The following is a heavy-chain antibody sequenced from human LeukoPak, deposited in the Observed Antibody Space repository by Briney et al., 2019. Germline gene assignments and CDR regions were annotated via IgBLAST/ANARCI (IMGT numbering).Heavy chain of an antibody. J-gene: IGHJ4*02. V-gene: IGHV1-18*01. CDR1: GYTFTGYG. CDR2: ISAYNGNT. Sequence: ASVKVSCKASGYTFTGYGISWVRQAPGQGLEWMGWISAYNGNTNYAQKLQGRVTMTTDTSTSTAYMELRSLRSDDTAVYYCARDSYYDSSGYSLEWNYWGQGTLVTVSS. CDR3: ARDSYYDSSGYSLEWNY. D-gene: IGHD3-22*01.